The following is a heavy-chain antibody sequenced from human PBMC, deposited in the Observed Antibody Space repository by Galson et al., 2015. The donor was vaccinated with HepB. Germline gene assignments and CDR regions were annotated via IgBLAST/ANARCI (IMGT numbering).Heavy chain of an antibody. CDR2: INTNTGSP. D-gene: IGHD2-15*01. CDR1: GYPFTNYA. CDR3: ARVDRRFPRATFSFFYYYGLDV. Sequence: SVKVSCKASGYPFTNYAIHWVRQAPGQGLEWMGWINTNTGSPTYGQAFTRPFVFSLDTSASTTYLQINSLRAEDAALYFCARVDRRFPRATFSFFYYYGLDVWGQGTTVTVSS. V-gene: IGHV7-4-1*02. J-gene: IGHJ6*02.